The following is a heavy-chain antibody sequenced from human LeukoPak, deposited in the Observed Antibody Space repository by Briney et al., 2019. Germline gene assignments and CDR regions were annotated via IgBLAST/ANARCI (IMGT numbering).Heavy chain of an antibody. CDR2: INTDGSST. V-gene: IGHV3-74*01. D-gene: IGHD5-12*01. Sequence: GGSLRLSCAASGFTFSNNWMYWVRQVPGKGLVWVSRINTDGSSTDYADSVKGRFTISRDNAKNTLFLQMNSLRVEDTAVYYCARPKSSGAYVGFDYWGQGTLVTVSS. CDR1: GFTFSNNW. J-gene: IGHJ4*02. CDR3: ARPKSSGAYVGFDY.